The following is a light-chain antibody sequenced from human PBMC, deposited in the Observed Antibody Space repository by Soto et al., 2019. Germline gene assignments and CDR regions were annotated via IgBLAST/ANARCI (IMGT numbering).Light chain of an antibody. CDR3: QHYNDYPGT. CDR1: QSISDW. Sequence: DTQMTQSPSTLSASVGDRVTITCRASQSISDWLAWYQQKPGKAPKLLIYKASRLQSGVPSRFSGSGIVTEFNLNIRGLQAEDFATYYCQHYNDYPGTFGQGTKVEI. CDR2: KAS. V-gene: IGKV1-5*03. J-gene: IGKJ1*01.